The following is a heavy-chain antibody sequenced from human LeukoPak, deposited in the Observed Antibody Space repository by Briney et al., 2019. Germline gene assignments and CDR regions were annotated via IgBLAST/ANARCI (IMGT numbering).Heavy chain of an antibody. CDR2: ISRSGSTI. Sequence: GGSLRLSCAASGFTFSSYSMNWVRQAPGKGLEWVSYISRSGSTIYYADSVKGRFTISRDNAKNSLYLQMNSLRAEGTAVYYCAELGITMIGGVWGKGSTVTISS. CDR1: GFTFSSYS. V-gene: IGHV3-48*04. CDR3: AELGITMIGGV. D-gene: IGHD3-10*02. J-gene: IGHJ6*04.